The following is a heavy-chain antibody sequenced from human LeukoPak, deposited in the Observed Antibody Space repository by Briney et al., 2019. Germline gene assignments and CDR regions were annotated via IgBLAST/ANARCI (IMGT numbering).Heavy chain of an antibody. J-gene: IGHJ4*02. V-gene: IGHV1-69*01. D-gene: IGHD2-2*01. CDR3: AREKIYCSSTSCPGDFDY. CDR2: IIPIFGTA. Sequence: GASVKVSCKASGGTFSSYAISWVRQAPGQGLEWMGGIIPIFGTANYAQKFQGRVTITADESTSTAYMELSSLRSEDTAVYYCAREKIYCSSTSCPGDFDYWGQGTLVTVSS. CDR1: GGTFSSYA.